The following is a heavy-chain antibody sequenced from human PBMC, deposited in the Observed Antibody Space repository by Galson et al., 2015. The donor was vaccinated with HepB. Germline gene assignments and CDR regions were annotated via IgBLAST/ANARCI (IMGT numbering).Heavy chain of an antibody. J-gene: IGHJ4*02. CDR3: AKTSEGSSTWYSPHTDY. D-gene: IGHD6-13*01. CDR2: LSYDGSNK. V-gene: IGHV3-30*18. Sequence: SLRLSCAASGFTFSSYVMHWVRQAPGKGLEWVAVLSYDGSNKYYADSVKGRFTISRDSSKNTLYLQMNSLRAEDTAVYYCAKTSEGSSTWYSPHTDYWGQGTLVTVSS. CDR1: GFTFSSYV.